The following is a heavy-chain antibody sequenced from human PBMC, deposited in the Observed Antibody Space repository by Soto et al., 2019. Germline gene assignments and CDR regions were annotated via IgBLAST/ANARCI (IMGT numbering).Heavy chain of an antibody. Sequence: ASVKVSCKASGYTFTSYNMHWARQAPGQGLEWMGIINPSGGSTSYAQKFQGRVTVTRDTSTSTVYMELSSLGSEDTAVYYCARSHYSSGSYYENSWGQGTLVTVSS. CDR1: GYTFTSYN. CDR2: INPSGGST. J-gene: IGHJ4*02. CDR3: ARSHYSSGSYYENS. V-gene: IGHV1-46*01. D-gene: IGHD3-10*01.